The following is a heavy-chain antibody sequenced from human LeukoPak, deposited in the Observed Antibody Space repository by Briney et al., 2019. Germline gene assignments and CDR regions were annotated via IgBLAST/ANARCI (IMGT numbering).Heavy chain of an antibody. J-gene: IGHJ4*02. D-gene: IGHD3-3*01. CDR3: ARDQYDTWSRRGNFDS. CDR1: GFTFGKYW. Sequence: GGSLRLSCVASGFTFGKYWMSWVRQAPGKGLEWVANIKLDGSVKNYVDSVKGRFTISRDNTKNSLYLQMNSLRAEDTAVFYCARDQYDTWSRRGNFDSWGQGTLVIVSS. V-gene: IGHV3-7*03. CDR2: IKLDGSVK.